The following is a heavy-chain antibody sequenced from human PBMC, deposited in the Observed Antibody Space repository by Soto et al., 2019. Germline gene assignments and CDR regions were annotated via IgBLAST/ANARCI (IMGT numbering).Heavy chain of an antibody. J-gene: IGHJ5*02. D-gene: IGHD6-6*01. CDR1: GDSISSDKW. CDR3: ARVSSSSRTWFDP. Sequence: SETLSLTCAVSGDSISSDKWWSWVRQPPGKGLEWIGEIYHDGSANYSPSLKSRVTMSLDKSKNQFSLKLTSVTAADTAFYYCARVSSSSRTWFDPWGQGTLVTAPQ. V-gene: IGHV4-4*02. CDR2: IYHDGSA.